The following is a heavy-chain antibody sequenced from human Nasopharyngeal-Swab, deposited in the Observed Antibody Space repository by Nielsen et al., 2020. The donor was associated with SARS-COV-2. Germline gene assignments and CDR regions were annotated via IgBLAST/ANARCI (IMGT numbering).Heavy chain of an antibody. D-gene: IGHD6-19*01. CDR1: GFTFSSYS. CDR3: ARLSGWYLSLAFDY. Sequence: GESLKISCAASGFTFSSYSMNWVRQAPGKGLEWVSYISSSSSTICYADSVKGRFTISRDNAKNSLYLQMNSLRDEDTAVYYCARLSGWYLSLAFDYWGQGTLVTVSS. V-gene: IGHV3-48*02. J-gene: IGHJ4*02. CDR2: ISSSSSTI.